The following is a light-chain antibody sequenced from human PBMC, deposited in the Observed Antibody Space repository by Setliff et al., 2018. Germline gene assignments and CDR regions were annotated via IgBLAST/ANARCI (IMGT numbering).Light chain of an antibody. Sequence: VLTQPPSASGSPGQSVTISCTGTSSDVGGYNYVSWYQQHPGKAPKLMIYEVSKRPSGVPDRFSGSKSGNTASLTVSGLQAEDEADYYCSSYAGSNTPYVFGTGTKVTVL. CDR2: EVS. V-gene: IGLV2-8*01. CDR3: SSYAGSNTPYV. J-gene: IGLJ1*01. CDR1: SSDVGGYNY.